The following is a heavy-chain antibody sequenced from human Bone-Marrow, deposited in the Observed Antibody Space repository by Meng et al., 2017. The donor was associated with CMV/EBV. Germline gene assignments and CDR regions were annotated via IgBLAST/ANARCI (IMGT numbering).Heavy chain of an antibody. D-gene: IGHD2-15*01. V-gene: IGHV6-1*01. CDR2: TYYRSKWYN. Sequence: SETLSLTCAISGDSVSSNSAAWNWIRQSPSRGLEWLGRTYYRSKWYNDYAVSVKSRITINPDTSKNQFSLQLNSVTPEDTAVYYCAREAGYCSGGSCAHLSWGQGTLVTVSS. CDR3: AREAGYCSGGSCAHLS. J-gene: IGHJ4*01. CDR1: GDSVSSNSAA.